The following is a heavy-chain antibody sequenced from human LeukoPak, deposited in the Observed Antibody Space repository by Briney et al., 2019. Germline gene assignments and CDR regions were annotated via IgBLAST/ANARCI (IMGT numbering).Heavy chain of an antibody. Sequence: GASVKVSCKASGYTFTSYDINWVRQATGQGLEWMGWMNPNSGNTDYAQKFQGRVTMTRNTSISTAYMELSSLRSEDTAVYYCARGPHRYCSGGSCVIDYWGQGTLVTVSS. CDR1: GYTFTSYD. V-gene: IGHV1-8*01. J-gene: IGHJ4*02. D-gene: IGHD2-15*01. CDR3: ARGPHRYCSGGSCVIDY. CDR2: MNPNSGNT.